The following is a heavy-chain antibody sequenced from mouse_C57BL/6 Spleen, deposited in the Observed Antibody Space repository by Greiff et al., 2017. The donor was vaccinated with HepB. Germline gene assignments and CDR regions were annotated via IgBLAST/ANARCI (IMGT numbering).Heavy chain of an antibody. CDR1: GYTFTSYW. CDR2: IYPGSGST. V-gene: IGHV1-55*01. Sequence: QVQLQQSGAELVKPGASVKMSCKASGYTFTSYWITWVKQRPGQGLEWIGDIYPGSGSTNYNEKFKSKATLTVDTSSSTAYMQLSSLTSEDSAVYYCARDYYGSSAWFAYWGQGTLVTVSA. J-gene: IGHJ3*01. CDR3: ARDYYGSSAWFAY. D-gene: IGHD1-1*01.